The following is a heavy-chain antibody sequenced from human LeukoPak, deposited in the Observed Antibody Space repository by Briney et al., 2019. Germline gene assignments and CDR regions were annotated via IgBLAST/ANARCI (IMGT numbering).Heavy chain of an antibody. CDR3: AKASGQAGYCSSTSCHYTFDY. CDR1: GFTISSYG. CDR2: IRYDGSDK. V-gene: IGHV3-30*02. J-gene: IGHJ4*02. D-gene: IGHD2-2*01. Sequence: GGSLRLSCAASGFTISSYGMHWVRQAPGKGLEWVAFIRYDGSDKYYADSVKGRFTVSRDNSKNTLYLQMNSLRAEDTTVYYCAKASGQAGYCSSTSCHYTFDYWGQGTLVTVSS.